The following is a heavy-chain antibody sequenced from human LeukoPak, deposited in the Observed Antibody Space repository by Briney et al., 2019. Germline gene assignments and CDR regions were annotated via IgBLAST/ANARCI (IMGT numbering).Heavy chain of an antibody. Sequence: ASVKVSCKASGYTFTGFYMHWVRQAPGRGLEWMGGFDPEDGETIYAQKFQGRVTMTEDTSTDTAYMELSSLRSEDTAVYYCATVPYYYDSSGPYYFDYWGQGTLVTVSS. CDR2: FDPEDGET. V-gene: IGHV1-24*01. D-gene: IGHD3-22*01. CDR1: GYTFTGFY. CDR3: ATVPYYYDSSGPYYFDY. J-gene: IGHJ4*02.